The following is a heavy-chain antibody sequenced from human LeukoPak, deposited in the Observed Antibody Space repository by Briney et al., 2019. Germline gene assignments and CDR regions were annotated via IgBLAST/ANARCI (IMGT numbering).Heavy chain of an antibody. J-gene: IGHJ4*02. CDR3: ARVCSTSCYKGGVFDY. V-gene: IGHV1-18*01. CDR1: SYTFTSYE. Sequence: GASVRVSCKTSSYTFTSYEISWVRQAPGQGLEWMGWISAYNGNTNYAQNLQGRVTMTTDTSTSTAYMELRSLISDDTAVYYCARVCSTSCYKGGVFDYWGQGTLVTVSS. D-gene: IGHD2-2*02. CDR2: ISAYNGNT.